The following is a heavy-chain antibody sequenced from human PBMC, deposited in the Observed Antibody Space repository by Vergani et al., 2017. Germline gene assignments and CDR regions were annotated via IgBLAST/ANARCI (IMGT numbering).Heavy chain of an antibody. D-gene: IGHD1-26*01. CDR1: GFTFTNYA. CDR3: AKRSGDY. CDR2: ISGSGNST. V-gene: IGHV3-23*01. J-gene: IGHJ4*02. Sequence: EVQLLESGGGLVQPGGSLRLSCAASGFTFTNYAMSWVRQAPGKGLEWVSAISGSGNSTHYADSVKGRFTISRDNSKNTLYLQMNSLRAEDTAIYYCAKRSGDYWGQGTLVTVSS.